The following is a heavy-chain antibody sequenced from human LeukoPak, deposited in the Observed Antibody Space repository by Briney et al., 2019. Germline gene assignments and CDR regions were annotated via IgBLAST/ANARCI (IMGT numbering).Heavy chain of an antibody. CDR3: ARGVVGATWSYYYMDV. Sequence: ASVKVSCKASGYTFTGYYMHWVRQAPGQGLEWIGCINPNSGGTNYAQKLQGRVTMTRNTSISTAYMELSSLRSEDTAVYYCARGVVGATWSYYYMDVWGKGTTVTISS. D-gene: IGHD1-26*01. CDR1: GYTFTGYY. J-gene: IGHJ6*03. CDR2: INPNSGGT. V-gene: IGHV1-2*02.